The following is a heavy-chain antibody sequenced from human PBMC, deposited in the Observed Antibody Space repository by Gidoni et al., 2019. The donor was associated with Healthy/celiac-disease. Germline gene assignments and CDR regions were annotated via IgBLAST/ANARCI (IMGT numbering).Heavy chain of an antibody. CDR3: ARVTGYSSGWYPYYYYGMDV. CDR2: MNPNSGNT. D-gene: IGHD6-19*01. Sequence: QVQLVQSGAEVTKPGAAVTVSCKASGYTFTSYDIHWVRQATGQGLEWMGWMNPNSGNTGYAQKFQGRVTMTRNTSISTAYMELSSLRSEDTAVYYCARVTGYSSGWYPYYYYGMDVWGQGTTVTVSS. V-gene: IGHV1-8*01. J-gene: IGHJ6*02. CDR1: GYTFTSYD.